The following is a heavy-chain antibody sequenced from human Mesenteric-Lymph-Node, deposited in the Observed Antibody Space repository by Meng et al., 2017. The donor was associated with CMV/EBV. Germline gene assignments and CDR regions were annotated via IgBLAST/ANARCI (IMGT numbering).Heavy chain of an antibody. V-gene: IGHV3-64*02. CDR1: GFTLSSYA. D-gene: IGHD3-3*01. CDR2: ISGNGGST. J-gene: IGHJ6*02. Sequence: GESLKISCAASGFTLSSYAVHWVRQAPGKGLEYVSSISGNGGSTYYGDSVRGRFIISRDNSKNTVYLQMGSLRAEDMAVYYCARDENDFWSGYPYYYGMDVWGQGTTVTVSS. CDR3: ARDENDFWSGYPYYYGMDV.